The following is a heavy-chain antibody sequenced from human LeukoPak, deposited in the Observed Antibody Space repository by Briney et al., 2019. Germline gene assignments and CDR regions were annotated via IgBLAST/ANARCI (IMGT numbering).Heavy chain of an antibody. CDR3: ASLVRQFTGAFDI. D-gene: IGHD3-10*01. J-gene: IGHJ3*02. Sequence: KPGGSLRLSCAASGFTFSDYYMTWIRQAPGKGLEWLTWISTSGSDTRYADSVKGRFTISRDDAKSSLYLQMNSLGAEDTAVYYCASLVRQFTGAFDIWGQGTMVTVSS. CDR2: ISTSGSDT. V-gene: IGHV3-11*03. CDR1: GFTFSDYY.